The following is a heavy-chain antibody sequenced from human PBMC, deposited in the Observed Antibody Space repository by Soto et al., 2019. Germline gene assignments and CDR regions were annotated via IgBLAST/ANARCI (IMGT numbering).Heavy chain of an antibody. CDR1: GFTFSNYA. D-gene: IGHD1-7*01. V-gene: IGHV3-30-3*01. CDR3: EREMSVITGTPGYFDY. CDR2: ISYDGSNK. J-gene: IGHJ4*02. Sequence: PGGSLRLCCAASGFTFSNYAMHWVRQAPGKGLEWVAVISYDGSNKYYADSVKGRFTISRDNSRNTLYLQMNSMRVDDMAVYYCEREMSVITGTPGYFDYWGQGTLVTVSS.